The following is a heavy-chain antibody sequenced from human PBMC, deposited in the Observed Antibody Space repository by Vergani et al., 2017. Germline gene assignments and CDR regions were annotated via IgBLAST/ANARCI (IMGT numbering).Heavy chain of an antibody. J-gene: IGHJ6*02. V-gene: IGHV1-69*02. CDR1: GVTFSSYT. D-gene: IGHD3-9*01. CDR2: IIPTFGIA. Sequence: QVQLVQSGAELKKPGSSVKVSCKASGVTFSSYTISWVRQAPGQGLEWMGRIIPTFGIANYPEKFPGKVTITVAKSTSTAYMELNSLRSEDTAVDYCAWDGILTGSHYGMDVWGQGTTVTVSS. CDR3: AWDGILTGSHYGMDV.